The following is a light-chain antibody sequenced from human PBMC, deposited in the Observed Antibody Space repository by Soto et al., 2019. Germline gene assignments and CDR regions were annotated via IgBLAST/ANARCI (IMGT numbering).Light chain of an antibody. V-gene: IGLV2-14*03. CDR2: DVS. CDR1: SSDIGTYNY. J-gene: IGLJ1*01. CDR3: YSCSRSSGTRYV. Sequence: QSALTQPASVSGSLGQSITISCTGTSSDIGTYNYVSWYQQHPGQAPKLMIYDVSNRPSGVSDRFSGSKSGNTASLTISGLQAEDEADYYCYSCSRSSGTRYVFGTGTKLTVL.